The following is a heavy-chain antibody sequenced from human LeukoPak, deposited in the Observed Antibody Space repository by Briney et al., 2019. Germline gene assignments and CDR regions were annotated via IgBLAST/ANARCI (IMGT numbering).Heavy chain of an antibody. D-gene: IGHD3-10*01. V-gene: IGHV3-23*01. CDR3: ARRYYGSGSYWGFFDY. CDR2: ISGSDGST. J-gene: IGHJ4*02. CDR1: GFSFSSYA. Sequence: PGGSLRLSCAASGFSFSSYAMSWVRQAPGKGLEWVSGISGSDGSTYYADSVKGRFTISRDNSKNTLYLQMNSLRAEDMAVYYCARRYYGSGSYWGFFDYWGQGTLVTVSS.